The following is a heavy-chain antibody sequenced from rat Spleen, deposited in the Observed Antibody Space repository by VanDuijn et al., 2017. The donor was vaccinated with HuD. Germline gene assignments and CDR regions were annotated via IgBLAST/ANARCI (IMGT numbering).Heavy chain of an antibody. CDR3: ARDGFGVGTY. CDR2: ISYDGGST. D-gene: IGHD4-3*01. Sequence: EVQMVESGGGLVQPGRSLKLSCAASGFAFSDYYMAWVRQSPTKGLEWVASISYDGGSTHYRDSVKGRFTISRDNAKSSLYLQMNSLRSEDTATYYCARDGFGVGTYWGQGVMVTVSS. CDR1: GFAFSDYY. V-gene: IGHV5-20*01. J-gene: IGHJ2*01.